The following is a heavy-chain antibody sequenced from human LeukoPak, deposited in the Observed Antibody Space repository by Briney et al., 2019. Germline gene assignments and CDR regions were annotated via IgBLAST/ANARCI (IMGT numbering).Heavy chain of an antibody. J-gene: IGHJ4*02. V-gene: IGHV3-21*01. CDR3: ARDHSNYYDSSGHDY. CDR1: GFTFSSYS. Sequence: GGSLRLSCAAPGFTFSSYSMNWVRKAPGKGLEWVSSISSSSSYIYYADSVKGRFTISRDNAKNSLYLQMNSLRAEDTAVYYCARDHSNYYDSSGHDYWGQGTLVTVSS. CDR2: ISSSSSYI. D-gene: IGHD3-22*01.